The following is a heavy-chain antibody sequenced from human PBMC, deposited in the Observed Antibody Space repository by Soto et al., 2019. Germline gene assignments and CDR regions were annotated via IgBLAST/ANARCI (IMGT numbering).Heavy chain of an antibody. V-gene: IGHV1-8*01. CDR3: ARATGVTKDLDY. D-gene: IGHD4-17*01. CDR1: GYTFTSYD. J-gene: IGHJ4*02. CDR2: MNANSGNT. Sequence: ASVKVSCKASGYTFTSYDINWVRQATAQGLEWMGWMNANSGNTGYAQKLQGRVTMTRNTSIITAYMELSSLRSEDTAVYYCARATGVTKDLDYWGQGTLVTVSS.